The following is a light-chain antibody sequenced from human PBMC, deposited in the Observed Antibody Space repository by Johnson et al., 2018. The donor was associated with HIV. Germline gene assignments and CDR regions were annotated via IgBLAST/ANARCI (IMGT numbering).Light chain of an antibody. CDR2: ENN. V-gene: IGLV1-51*02. J-gene: IGLJ1*01. CDR1: SSNIGNNY. Sequence: QSVLTQPTSVSAAPGQKVTISCSGSSSNIGNNYVSWYQQLPGTAPKLLIYENNKRPSGIPDRFSGSKSGTSATLGITGLQTGDEADYYCGTWDSSLSPVFGTETKGTGL. CDR3: GTWDSSLSPV.